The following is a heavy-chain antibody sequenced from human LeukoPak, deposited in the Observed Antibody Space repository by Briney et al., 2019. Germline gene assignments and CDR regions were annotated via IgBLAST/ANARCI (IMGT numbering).Heavy chain of an antibody. CDR2: INPNSGGT. CDR1: GYTFTGYY. Sequence: ASVKVSCKASGYTFTGYYMHWVRRAPGQGLEWMGWINPNSGGTNYAQKFQGRVTMTRDTSISTAYMELSSLRSEDTAVYYCASGVATKPLFDYWGQGTLVTVSS. J-gene: IGHJ4*02. V-gene: IGHV1-2*02. D-gene: IGHD5-24*01. CDR3: ASGVATKPLFDY.